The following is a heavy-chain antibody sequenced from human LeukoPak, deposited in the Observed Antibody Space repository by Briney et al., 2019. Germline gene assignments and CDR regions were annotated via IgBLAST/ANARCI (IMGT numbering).Heavy chain of an antibody. D-gene: IGHD6-13*01. CDR3: ARDGGTGYSSSWYAGDWFDP. Sequence: GGSLRLSCAASGFTFSSYWMHWVRHAPGKGLVWVSRINSDGSSTNYADSVKGRFTISRDNAKNTLYLQMNSLRAEDTAVYYCARDGGTGYSSSWYAGDWFDPWGQGTLVTVSS. V-gene: IGHV3-74*01. CDR1: GFTFSSYW. CDR2: INSDGSST. J-gene: IGHJ5*02.